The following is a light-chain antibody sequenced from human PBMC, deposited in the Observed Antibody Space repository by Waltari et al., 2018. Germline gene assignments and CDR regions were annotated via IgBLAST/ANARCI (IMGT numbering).Light chain of an antibody. V-gene: IGKV1-17*01. Sequence: DIQMTQSPSSLSASVGDTVTITCRASQGISSYLNWFQQKPGKAPKLLIYAASSLESGVPSRFNGSGSLTEFTLTINSLQPEYFAAYYCLHHNSYPWTFGQGTKVEIK. CDR2: AAS. J-gene: IGKJ1*01. CDR1: QGISSY. CDR3: LHHNSYPWT.